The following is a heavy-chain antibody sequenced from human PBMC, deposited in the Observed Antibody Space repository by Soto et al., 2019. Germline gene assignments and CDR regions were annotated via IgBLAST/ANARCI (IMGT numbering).Heavy chain of an antibody. CDR1: EFTFSSYA. Sequence: EVQLLESGGGLVQPGGSLRLSCAASEFTFSSYAMIWVRKAPGRGLEWVSGNGGSGYSAYYADSVKGRFIISRVTSKNTVYLHMNSLGGDDTAVYYCANEGFCRAGSCLFRPWYFDLWGRGTLVTVSS. J-gene: IGHJ2*01. CDR3: ANEGFCRAGSCLFRPWYFDL. D-gene: IGHD2-15*01. CDR2: NGGSGYSA. V-gene: IGHV3-23*01.